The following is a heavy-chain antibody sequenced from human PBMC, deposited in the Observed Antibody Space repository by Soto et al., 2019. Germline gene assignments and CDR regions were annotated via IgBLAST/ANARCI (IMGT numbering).Heavy chain of an antibody. J-gene: IGHJ1*01. CDR1: GFTFSSYA. CDR2: ISGSGGST. V-gene: IGHV3-23*01. CDR3: ANDGVVVAATGEYFQH. D-gene: IGHD2-15*01. Sequence: GGSLRLSCAASGFTFSSYAMSWVRQAPGKGLEWVSAISGSGGSTYYADSVKGRFTISRDNSKNTLYRQMNSLRAEDTAVYYCANDGVVVAATGEYFQHWGQGTLVTVSS.